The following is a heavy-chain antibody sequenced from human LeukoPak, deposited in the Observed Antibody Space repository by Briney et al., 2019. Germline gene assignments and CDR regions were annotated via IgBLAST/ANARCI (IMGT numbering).Heavy chain of an antibody. D-gene: IGHD3-22*01. CDR1: GFTFSSYS. V-gene: IGHV3-21*01. CDR3: AREVTMIVVAHGYYFDY. J-gene: IGHJ4*02. CDR2: ISSSSSYI. Sequence: PGGSLRLSCAASGFTFSSYSMNWVRQAPGKGLEWVSSISSSSSYIYYADSVKGRFTISRDNAKNSLYLQMNSLRAEDTAVYYCAREVTMIVVAHGYYFDYWGQGTLVTVSS.